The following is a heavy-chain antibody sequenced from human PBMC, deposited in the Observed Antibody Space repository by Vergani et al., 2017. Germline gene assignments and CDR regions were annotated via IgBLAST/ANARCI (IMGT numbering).Heavy chain of an antibody. CDR2: ISYDGSNK. J-gene: IGHJ4*02. Sequence: QVQLVESGGGVVQPGRSLRLSCAASGFTFSSYAMHWVRQAPGKGLEWVAVISYDGSNKYYADSVKGRFTISRDNSKNTLYLQMNSLRAEDTAVYYCARWPISRVRLLEWLLIYWGQGTLVTVSS. CDR3: ARWPISRVRLLEWLLIY. D-gene: IGHD3-3*01. CDR1: GFTFSSYA. V-gene: IGHV3-30-3*01.